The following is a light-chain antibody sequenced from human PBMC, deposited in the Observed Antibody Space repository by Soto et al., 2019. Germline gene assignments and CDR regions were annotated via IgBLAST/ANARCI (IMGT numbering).Light chain of an antibody. V-gene: IGLV1-44*01. CDR1: SSNIGGNT. Sequence: QAVVTQPPSASGTPGQRVTISCSGSSSNIGGNTVNWYQQLPGAAPKLLIHSNIQRPSGVPVRFSGSKSGTSASLAISGLQSEDEADYYCAAWDDSLNGVVFGGGTKLNVL. CDR2: SNI. J-gene: IGLJ2*01. CDR3: AAWDDSLNGVV.